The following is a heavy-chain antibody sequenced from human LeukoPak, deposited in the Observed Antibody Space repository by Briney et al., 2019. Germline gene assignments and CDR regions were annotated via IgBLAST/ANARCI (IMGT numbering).Heavy chain of an antibody. CDR1: GGSISSSSYF. V-gene: IGHV4-39*01. CDR3: ARIEAAWRDFDY. J-gene: IGHJ4*02. D-gene: IGHD6-13*01. CDR2: IYYSGRT. Sequence: SETLSLTCTVSGGSISSSSYFWGWIRQAPGKGLEWIGSIYYSGRTYYNPSLKSPVTISVDTSKNQFSLKLSSVTAADTVVYYCARIEAAWRDFDYWGQGTLVTVSS.